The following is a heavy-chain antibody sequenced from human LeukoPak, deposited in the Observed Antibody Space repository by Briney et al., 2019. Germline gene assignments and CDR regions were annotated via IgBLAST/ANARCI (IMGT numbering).Heavy chain of an antibody. V-gene: IGHV3-74*01. CDR1: GFTFSTYW. Sequence: GGSLRLSCAASGFTFSTYWMHSVRHAPGKGLVCVSRIKSDGSTNYADSVKGRFTISRDNAKNTLSLQVNSLRPEDTGVYYCARAPSEIGGYYPEYFRHWGQGTLVTVSS. CDR2: IKSDGST. CDR3: ARAPSEIGGYYPEYFRH. D-gene: IGHD3-3*01. J-gene: IGHJ1*01.